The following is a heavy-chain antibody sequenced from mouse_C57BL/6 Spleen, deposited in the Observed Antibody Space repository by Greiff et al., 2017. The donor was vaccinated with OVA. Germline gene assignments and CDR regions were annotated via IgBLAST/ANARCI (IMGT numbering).Heavy chain of an antibody. CDR1: GYTFTSYW. D-gene: IGHD2-4*01. Sequence: EVQRVESGTVLARPGASVKMSCKTSGYTFTSYWMHWVKQRPGQGLEWIGAIYPGNSDTSYNQKFKGKAKLTAVTSASTAYMELSSLTNEDSAVYYSTRSGDYDTGSLYAMDYWGQGTSVTVSS. CDR2: IYPGNSDT. CDR3: TRSGDYDTGSLYAMDY. J-gene: IGHJ4*01. V-gene: IGHV1-5*01.